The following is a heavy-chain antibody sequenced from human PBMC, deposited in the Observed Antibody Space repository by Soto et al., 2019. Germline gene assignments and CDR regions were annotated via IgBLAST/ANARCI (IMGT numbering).Heavy chain of an antibody. CDR2: IYYSGST. D-gene: IGHD2-15*01. J-gene: IGHJ4*02. V-gene: IGHV4-30-4*01. Sequence: QVQLQESGPGLVKPSQTLSLTCTVSGGSISSGDYYWSLIRQPPGKGLEWIGYIYYSGSTCYHPSLRSRVTISVDTSKNQFSLKLSSVTAADTAVYYCARGRGARYFDYWGQGTLVTVSS. CDR1: GGSISSGDYY. CDR3: ARGRGARYFDY.